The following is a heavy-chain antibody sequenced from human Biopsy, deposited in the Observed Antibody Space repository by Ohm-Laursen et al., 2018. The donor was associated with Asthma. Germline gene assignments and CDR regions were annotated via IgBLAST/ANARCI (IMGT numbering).Heavy chain of an antibody. CDR2: VNTGNGDT. J-gene: IGHJ3*01. CDR1: GYNFISFA. V-gene: IGHV1-3*04. D-gene: IGHD3-9*01. Sequence: ASVKVSCKAFGYNFISFAIHWVRQAPGQRLEWMGWVNTGNGDTKYSQKFQGRVTITRDTSASTAYMELSSLRSEDTAVYYCARTYYDFLTGQVKDVFGVWGQGTMVTVSS. CDR3: ARTYYDFLTGQVKDVFGV.